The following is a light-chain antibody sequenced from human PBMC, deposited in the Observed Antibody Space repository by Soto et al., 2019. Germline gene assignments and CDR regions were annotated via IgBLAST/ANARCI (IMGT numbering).Light chain of an antibody. V-gene: IGKV3-15*01. J-gene: IGKJ4*01. CDR1: QTVRNN. Sequence: EIVMTQSPGTLSLSPGERATLSCRASQTVRNNYLAWYQQKPGQAPRLLTYGASTRAAGIPARFSGSGSGTEFTLTISSLQSEDFAVYYCQQYNNWPLTFGGGTKVDI. CDR3: QQYNNWPLT. CDR2: GAS.